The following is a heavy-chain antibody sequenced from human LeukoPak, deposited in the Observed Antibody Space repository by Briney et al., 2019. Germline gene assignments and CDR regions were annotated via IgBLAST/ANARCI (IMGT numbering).Heavy chain of an antibody. CDR3: ARDRYYDSSGYYFTPTGYFDY. V-gene: IGHV3-30-3*01. CDR1: GFTFSNYA. D-gene: IGHD3-22*01. J-gene: IGHJ4*02. CDR2: ISYDGSNK. Sequence: PGGSLRLSCAASGFTFSNYAIHWVRQAPGKGLEWVALISYDGSNKYYADSVKGRFTISRDNPKNTLYLLMNSLTAEDTAVYYCARDRYYDSSGYYFTPTGYFDYWGQGTLVTVSS.